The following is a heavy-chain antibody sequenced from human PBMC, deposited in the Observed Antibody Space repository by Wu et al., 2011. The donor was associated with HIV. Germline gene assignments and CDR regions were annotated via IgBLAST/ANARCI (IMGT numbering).Heavy chain of an antibody. Sequence: QVQLVQSGAEVKKPGSSVKVSCKASGDTFSSYAIGWVRQAPGQGLEWMGRIIPIFGTANYAQNFQGRVTITADKSTSTAYMELSSLRSEDTAVYFCAGSTTAGSNYYYYGMDVWGQGTTVTVSS. D-gene: IGHD6-13*01. CDR3: AGSTTAGSNYYYYGMDV. CDR1: GDTFSSYA. CDR2: IIPIFGTA. J-gene: IGHJ6*02. V-gene: IGHV1-69*14.